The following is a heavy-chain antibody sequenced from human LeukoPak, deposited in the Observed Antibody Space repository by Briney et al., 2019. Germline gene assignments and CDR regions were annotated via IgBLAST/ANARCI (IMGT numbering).Heavy chain of an antibody. J-gene: IGHJ6*02. Sequence: GGSLRLSCAAAGFTFSSFGMHWARQTPGKGLEWIAVISYDGSNKYYADSVKGRFTISRDNSKNTLYLQLNSLRAEDTAVYYCAREVDSGYDWHYYYGMDVWGQGTTVTVSS. D-gene: IGHD5-12*01. CDR3: AREVDSGYDWHYYYGMDV. V-gene: IGHV3-33*01. CDR1: GFTFSSFG. CDR2: ISYDGSNK.